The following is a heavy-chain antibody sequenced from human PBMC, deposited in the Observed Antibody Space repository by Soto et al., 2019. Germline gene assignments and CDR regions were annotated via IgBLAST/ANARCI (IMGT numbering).Heavy chain of an antibody. J-gene: IGHJ6*02. D-gene: IGHD2-8*01. CDR1: GGSISSYY. V-gene: IGHV4-59*01. CDR2: IYYSGST. CDR3: ARGGGVYATPWYYYGMDV. Sequence: QVQLQESGPGLVKPSETLSLTCTVSGGSISSYYWSWIRQPPGKGLEWIGYIYYSGSTNYNPSLKRRVTNSVDTSKNQFSLKLSSVTAADTAVYYCARGGGVYATPWYYYGMDVWGQGTTVTVSS.